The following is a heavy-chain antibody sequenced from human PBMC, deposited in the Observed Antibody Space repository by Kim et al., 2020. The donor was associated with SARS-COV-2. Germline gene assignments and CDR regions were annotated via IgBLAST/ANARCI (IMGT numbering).Heavy chain of an antibody. CDR3: ARLTVITGLFDP. J-gene: IGHJ5*02. V-gene: IGHV5-10-1*01. Sequence: GESLKISCKGSGYSFTKFWIAWERQMPGKGLEWMGRIDPSNSYTSYSPSLKGHVTISADNSIGTAYLQWTSLKASDTAIYYCARLTVITGLFDPWGQGTLVTVSS. D-gene: IGHD4-17*01. CDR2: IDPSNSYT. CDR1: GYSFTKFW.